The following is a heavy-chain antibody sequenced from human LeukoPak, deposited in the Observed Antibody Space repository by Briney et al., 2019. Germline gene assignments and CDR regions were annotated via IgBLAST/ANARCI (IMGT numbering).Heavy chain of an antibody. D-gene: IGHD3-10*01. V-gene: IGHV4-61*01. CDR2: IYYSGST. J-gene: IGHJ4*02. CDR1: GGSVSSGSYY. CDR3: ARMYYYGSGSYWYYFDY. Sequence: PSETLPLTCTVSGGSVSSGSYYWSWIRQPPGKGLEWIGYIYYSGSTNYNPSLKSRVTISVDTSKNQFSLKLSSVTAADTAVYYCARMYYYGSGSYWYYFDYWGQGTLVTVSS.